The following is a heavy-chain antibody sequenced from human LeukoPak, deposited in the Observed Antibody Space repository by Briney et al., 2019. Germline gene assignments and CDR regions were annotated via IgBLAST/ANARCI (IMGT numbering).Heavy chain of an antibody. J-gene: IGHJ4*02. V-gene: IGHV3-23*01. CDR1: GFTFGNYA. D-gene: IGHD6-19*01. Sequence: PGGSLRLPCAASGFTFGNYAMSWVRQTLGKGLEWVSTISGSGGTTYYADSVKGRFTISRDKSKNTLYLQMNSLRAEDTAVYYCAKGLAVAGHFDYWGQGTLVTVSS. CDR3: AKGLAVAGHFDY. CDR2: ISGSGGTT.